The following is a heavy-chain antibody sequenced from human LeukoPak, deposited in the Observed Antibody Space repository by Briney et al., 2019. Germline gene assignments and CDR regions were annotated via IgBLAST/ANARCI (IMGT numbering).Heavy chain of an antibody. D-gene: IGHD5-18*01. Sequence: ASVKVSCKASGYTFTGYYMHWVRQAPGQGLEWMGWINPNSGGTNYARKFQGRVTMTRDTSISTAYMELSRLRSDDTAVYYCARGAGAAMVTPDYWGQGTLVTVSS. V-gene: IGHV1-2*02. CDR1: GYTFTGYY. CDR2: INPNSGGT. J-gene: IGHJ4*02. CDR3: ARGAGAAMVTPDY.